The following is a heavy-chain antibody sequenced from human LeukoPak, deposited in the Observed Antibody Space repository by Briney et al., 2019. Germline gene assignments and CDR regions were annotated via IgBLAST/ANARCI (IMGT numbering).Heavy chain of an antibody. CDR1: GFTFSSYW. CDR2: INSDGSST. V-gene: IGHV3-74*01. D-gene: IGHD6-13*01. CDR3: ARGTAAAGFDY. J-gene: IGHJ4*02. Sequence: PGGXXRLSCAASGFTFSSYWMHWVRQAPGKGLVWVSRINSDGSSTIYADSVKGRFTISRDNAKNTLYLQMNGLRAEDTAVYYCARGTAAAGFDYWGQGTLVTVSS.